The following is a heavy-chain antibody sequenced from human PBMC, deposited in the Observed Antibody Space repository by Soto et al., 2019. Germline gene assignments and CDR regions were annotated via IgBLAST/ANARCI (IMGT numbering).Heavy chain of an antibody. V-gene: IGHV1-69*01. D-gene: IGHD3-16*01. J-gene: IGHJ3*02. CDR1: GGTFSDYG. CDR3: ASPWGTSEDAFTI. Sequence: QVQLVQSGAEVKKPGSSVKVSCKASGGTFSDYGISWVRQAPGQGLEWMGGIIPVFGTTNYAQRFQGRVTSAADESTGTVYMQLSSLRSDDTAVFYCASPWGTSEDAFTIWGQGTLVTVSS. CDR2: IIPVFGTT.